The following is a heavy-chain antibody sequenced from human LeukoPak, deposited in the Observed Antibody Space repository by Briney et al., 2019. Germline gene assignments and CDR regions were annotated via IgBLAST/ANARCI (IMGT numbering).Heavy chain of an antibody. J-gene: IGHJ4*02. CDR3: ARAYSSGWYFDY. D-gene: IGHD6-19*01. CDR1: GFSLSTSGAG. V-gene: IGHV2-5*02. Sequence: SGPTLVNNTQTLTLTCTFSGFSLSTSGAGVGWIRQPPGNALESLALIYWDDDKRYSPSLRSRLTIPKDTSKNQVVLTMTNMDPVDTATYYCARAYSSGWYFDYWGQGTLVTVSS. CDR2: IYWDDDK.